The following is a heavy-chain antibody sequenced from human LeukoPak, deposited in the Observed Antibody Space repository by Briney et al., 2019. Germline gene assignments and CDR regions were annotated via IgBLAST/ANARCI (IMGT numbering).Heavy chain of an antibody. D-gene: IGHD3-10*01. CDR3: AKGAYSYASGTYYFDY. CDR1: GFASSSYG. CDR2: ISHDGGNE. V-gene: IGHV3-30*18. J-gene: IGHJ4*02. Sequence: GGSLRLSCVASGFASSSYGMHWVRQAPGKGLECVAVISHDGGNEYYADSVKGRFAISRDISTNTLYLHMSSLRADDTAVYYCAKGAYSYASGTYYFDYWGQGTLVTVSS.